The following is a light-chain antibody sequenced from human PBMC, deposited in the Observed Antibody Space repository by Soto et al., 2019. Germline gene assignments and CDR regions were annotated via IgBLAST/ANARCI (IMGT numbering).Light chain of an antibody. CDR3: SSYASSSTVV. CDR1: SSDVGTYNR. J-gene: IGLJ3*02. Sequence: QSALTQPPSVSGSPGQSVTISCTGTSSDVGTYNRVSWFQQPPGTAPKLLIYEVTNRPSGVPDRFSGSKSGNTASLTISGLQAEDEADYYCSSYASSSTVVCGGGTKLTVL. CDR2: EVT. V-gene: IGLV2-18*02.